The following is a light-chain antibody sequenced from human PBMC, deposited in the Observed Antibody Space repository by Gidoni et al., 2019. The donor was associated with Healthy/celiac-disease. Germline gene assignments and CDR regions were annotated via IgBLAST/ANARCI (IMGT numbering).Light chain of an antibody. J-gene: IGKJ3*01. V-gene: IGKV3-11*01. Sequence: DIVLTQSPATLSLSPGERATLACRASQRVSSYLAWYQQKPGQAPRLLIYDASNGATGIPARFSGSGSGTDFTLTISSLEPEDFAVYYCQQRRTFGPGTKVDIK. CDR1: QRVSSY. CDR2: DAS. CDR3: QQRRT.